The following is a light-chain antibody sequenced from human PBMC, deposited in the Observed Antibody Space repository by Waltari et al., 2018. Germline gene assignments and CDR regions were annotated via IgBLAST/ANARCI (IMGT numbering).Light chain of an antibody. CDR1: QDISNY. CDR3: QQYDNLPPLT. Sequence: DIQMTQSPSSLSASVGDRVTITCQAIQDISNYLNWYQQKPGKAPKRLIYNASNCETGVPSRFSGSGPGTEFTFTIISLQPEDIATYYCQQYDNLPPLTFGGGTKVEIK. J-gene: IGKJ4*01. CDR2: NAS. V-gene: IGKV1-33*01.